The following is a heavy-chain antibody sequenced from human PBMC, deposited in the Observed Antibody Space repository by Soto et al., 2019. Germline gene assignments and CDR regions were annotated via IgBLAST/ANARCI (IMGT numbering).Heavy chain of an antibody. CDR1: GFTFSSYG. D-gene: IGHD6-13*01. V-gene: IGHV3-30*18. J-gene: IGHJ4*02. CDR2: ISYDGSNK. Sequence: LRLSCAASGFTFSSYGMHWVRQAPGKGLEWVAVISYDGSNKYYADSVKGRFTISRDNSKNTLYLQMNSLRAEDTAVYYCAKDIAPYSSSWYFDYWGQGTLVTVSS. CDR3: AKDIAPYSSSWYFDY.